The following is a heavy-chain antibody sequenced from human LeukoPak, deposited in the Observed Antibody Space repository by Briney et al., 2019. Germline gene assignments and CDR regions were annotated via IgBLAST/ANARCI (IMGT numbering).Heavy chain of an antibody. Sequence: GASLQISCKGSGSSFSIYWIAWVRQLPGKGLEWMGNIYPGDSDIRYTPSCQGQVSFSADKTISTAYLQWSSLKASDTAMYCCARRDSSGYSFDSWGQGTLVTVSS. J-gene: IGHJ5*01. CDR3: ARRDSSGYSFDS. CDR2: IYPGDSDI. CDR1: GSSFSIYW. D-gene: IGHD3-22*01. V-gene: IGHV5-51*01.